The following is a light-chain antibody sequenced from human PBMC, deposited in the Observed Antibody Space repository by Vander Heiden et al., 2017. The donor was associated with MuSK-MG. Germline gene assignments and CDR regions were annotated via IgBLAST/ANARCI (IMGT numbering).Light chain of an antibody. CDR1: SSNIGRNT. CDR3: AAWDDSLNGVV. CDR2: SNN. Sequence: SVLIPPPSASGTPGQRVTISCSGRSSNIGRNTVNWYQQLPGTAPKLLIYSNNQRHSGVPDRFSGSKSGTSASLAISGLQSEDEADYYCAAWDDSLNGVVFGGGTKLTVL. V-gene: IGLV1-44*01. J-gene: IGLJ2*01.